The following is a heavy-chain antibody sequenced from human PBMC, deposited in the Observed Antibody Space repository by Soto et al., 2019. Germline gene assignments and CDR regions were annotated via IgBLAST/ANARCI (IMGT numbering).Heavy chain of an antibody. D-gene: IGHD3-3*01. CDR2: IYPGDSDT. CDR3: ARQIXHYDSWSNKYYYYGLDV. CDR1: EYSFSTYW. V-gene: IGHV5-51*01. Sequence: GDSLKISCKGSEYSFSTYWIAWVRQMPGKGLEWVGIIYPGDSDTRYSPSFQGQVTISADKSISTAHLQWSSLKASDTAMYYCARQIXHYDSWSNKYYYYGLDVWGQGTTVTVSS. J-gene: IGHJ6*01.